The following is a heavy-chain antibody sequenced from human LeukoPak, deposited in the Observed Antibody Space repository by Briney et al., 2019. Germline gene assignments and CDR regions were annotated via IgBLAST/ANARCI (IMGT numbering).Heavy chain of an antibody. J-gene: IGHJ3*02. Sequence: GGSLRLSCAASGFTFSSYWMHWVRQAPGKGLVWVSRINSDGSSTSYADSVKGRFTISRDNAKNTLYLQMNSLRAEDTAVYYCARPYSSGWAALEAFDIWGQGTMVTVSS. V-gene: IGHV3-74*01. CDR3: ARPYSSGWAALEAFDI. D-gene: IGHD6-19*01. CDR1: GFTFSSYW. CDR2: INSDGSST.